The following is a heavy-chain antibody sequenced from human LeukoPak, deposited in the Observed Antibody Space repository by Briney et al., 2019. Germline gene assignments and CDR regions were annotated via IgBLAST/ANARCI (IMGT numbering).Heavy chain of an antibody. J-gene: IGHJ4*02. D-gene: IGHD4-17*01. Sequence: PSETLSLTCTVSGRSISSGSYYWSWIRQPAGKGLEWIGRIYTSGSTNYNPSLKSRVTISVDTSKNQFSLKLSSVTAADTAVYYCARDRTVTKFDYWGQGTLVTVSS. V-gene: IGHV4-61*02. CDR1: GRSISSGSYY. CDR3: ARDRTVTKFDY. CDR2: IYTSGST.